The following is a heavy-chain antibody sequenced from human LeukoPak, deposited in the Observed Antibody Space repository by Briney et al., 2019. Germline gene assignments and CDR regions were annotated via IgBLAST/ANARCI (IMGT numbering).Heavy chain of an antibody. CDR2: IKQDGSEK. Sequence: GGSLRLSCAASGFTFSAYIMSWVRQAPGKGLEWVANIKQDGSEKYCVDSVKGRFTISRDNAKNSLYLQMNSLRAEDTAVYYCASLLRDADTSVYRPPRYWGQGTLVTVSS. J-gene: IGHJ4*02. CDR1: GFTFSAYI. D-gene: IGHD4-17*01. CDR3: ASLLRDADTSVYRPPRY. V-gene: IGHV3-7*05.